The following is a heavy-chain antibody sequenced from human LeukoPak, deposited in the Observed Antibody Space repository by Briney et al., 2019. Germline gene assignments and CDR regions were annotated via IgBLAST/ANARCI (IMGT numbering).Heavy chain of an antibody. V-gene: IGHV4-30-2*01. J-gene: IGHJ3*02. CDR3: ARGRIVVPGAFDI. D-gene: IGHD2-21*01. CDR2: IYHSGST. CDR1: GGSISSGGYS. Sequence: SETLSLTCTVSGGSISSGGYSWSWIRQPPGKGLEWIGYIYHSGSTYYNPSLKSRVTISVDRSKNQFSLKLSSVTAADTAVYYCARGRIVVPGAFDIWGQGTMVTVSS.